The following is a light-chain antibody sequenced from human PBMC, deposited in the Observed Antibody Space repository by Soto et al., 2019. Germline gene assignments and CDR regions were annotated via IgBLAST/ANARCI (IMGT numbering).Light chain of an antibody. CDR3: IQLLQPPFT. J-gene: IGKJ4*01. V-gene: IGKV2-28*01. CDR2: LAS. CDR1: QSLLHINGYNY. Sequence: DIVVTQSPLSLPVTPGEPASISCRSSQSLLHINGYNYLDWYLQKPGQSPQILIYLASSRASGVPDRFSGSGSGTDFILKISRVEAEDFGVYYCIQLLQPPFTFGGGTKVDIK.